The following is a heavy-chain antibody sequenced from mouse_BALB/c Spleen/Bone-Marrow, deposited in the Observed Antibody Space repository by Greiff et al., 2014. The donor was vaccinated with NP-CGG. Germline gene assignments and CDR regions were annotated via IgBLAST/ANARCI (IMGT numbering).Heavy chain of an antibody. CDR1: GYTFTDYN. CDR2: IYPYNGGT. Sequence: VQLQQSGPELVKPGASVKISCKASGYTFTDYNMHWVKQSHGESLEWIGYIYPYNGGTGYNQKFKSKATLTVDNSSSTAYMELRSLTSEDSAVYYCARSGVPYAMDYWGQGTSVTVSS. V-gene: IGHV1S29*02. D-gene: IGHD3-1*01. J-gene: IGHJ4*01. CDR3: ARSGVPYAMDY.